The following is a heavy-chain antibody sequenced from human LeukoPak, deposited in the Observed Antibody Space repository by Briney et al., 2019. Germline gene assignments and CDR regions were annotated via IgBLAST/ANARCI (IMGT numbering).Heavy chain of an antibody. V-gene: IGHV3-30*18. Sequence: GGPLRLSCAASGFTFSSYGMHWVRQAPGKGLEWVAVISYDGSNKYYADSVKGRFTISRDNSKNTLYLQMNSLRAEDTAVYYCAKEGAYSSSARYYYYYGMDVWGQGTTVTVSS. CDR1: GFTFSSYG. CDR2: ISYDGSNK. J-gene: IGHJ6*02. D-gene: IGHD6-6*01. CDR3: AKEGAYSSSARYYYYYGMDV.